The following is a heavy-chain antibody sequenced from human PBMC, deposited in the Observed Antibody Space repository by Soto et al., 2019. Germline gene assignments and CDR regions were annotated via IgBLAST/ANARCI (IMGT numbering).Heavy chain of an antibody. CDR1: GITFTNYA. CDR2: ISGNVGSTT. D-gene: IGHD6-19*01. J-gene: IGHJ4*02. V-gene: IGHV3-23*01. Sequence: EVQLLESGGGLAQPGGSLRLSGAVSGITFTNYAMGWVRQAPGKGLEWVSGISGNVGSTTHYADSVKGRFTISRDNSKNILFLQMNSLRAEDTAVYYCAKHRGFVAGPFDSWGQGPLVIVSS. CDR3: AKHRGFVAGPFDS.